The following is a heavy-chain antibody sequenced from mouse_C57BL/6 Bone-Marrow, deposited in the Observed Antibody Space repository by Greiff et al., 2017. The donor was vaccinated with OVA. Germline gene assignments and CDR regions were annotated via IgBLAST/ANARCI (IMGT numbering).Heavy chain of an antibody. CDR3: ARARGSHWYFDV. Sequence: VQRVESGAELVRPGTSVKMSCKASGYTFTNYWIGWAKQRPGHGLEWIGDIYPGGGYTNYNEKFKGKATLTADKSSSTAYMQFSSLTSEDSAIYYCARARGSHWYFDVWGTGTTVTVSS. CDR2: IYPGGGYT. V-gene: IGHV1-63*01. D-gene: IGHD1-1*01. CDR1: GYTFTNYW. J-gene: IGHJ1*03.